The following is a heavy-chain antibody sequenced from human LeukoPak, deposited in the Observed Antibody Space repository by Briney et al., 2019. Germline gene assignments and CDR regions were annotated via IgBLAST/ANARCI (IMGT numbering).Heavy chain of an antibody. Sequence: ASVKVSCKASGYTFTGYYIHWVRQAPGQGLEWMGWINPNSGGTNNAQKFQVRVTMTRDTSISTAYMEMNRLRSDGTAVYYCARDWVVVVPAASGEFYYYYYYMDVWGKGTTVTVSS. V-gene: IGHV1-2*02. CDR1: GYTFTGYY. CDR3: ARDWVVVVPAASGEFYYYYYYMDV. J-gene: IGHJ6*03. D-gene: IGHD2-2*01. CDR2: INPNSGGT.